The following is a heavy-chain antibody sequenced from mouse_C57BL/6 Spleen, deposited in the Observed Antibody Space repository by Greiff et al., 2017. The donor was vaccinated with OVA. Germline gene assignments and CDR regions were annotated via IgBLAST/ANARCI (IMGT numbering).Heavy chain of an antibody. Sequence: QVQLQQSGPELVKPGASVKISCKASGYSFTSYYIHWVKQRPGQGLEWIGWIYPGSGNTKYNEKFKGKATLTADTSSSTASMLLSSLTSEDAAVYYGARGGGDDYYAMDDWGQGTSVTVSS. CDR3: ARGGGDDYYAMDD. D-gene: IGHD1-1*02. CDR1: GYSFTSYY. J-gene: IGHJ4*01. CDR2: IYPGSGNT. V-gene: IGHV1-66*01.